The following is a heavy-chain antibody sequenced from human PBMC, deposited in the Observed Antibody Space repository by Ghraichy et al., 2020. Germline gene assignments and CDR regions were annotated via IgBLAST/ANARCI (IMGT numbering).Heavy chain of an antibody. J-gene: IGHJ5*02. V-gene: IGHV4-34*01. CDR3: SLRSAAAFRGSIFGVVIKQYNWLDP. D-gene: IGHD3-3*01. Sequence: SQTLSLTCAVYGGSFSGYYWSWIRQPPGKGLEWIGEINHSGSTNYNPALKSRVTISVDTSKNQFSLKLSTVTAADTAAYYCSLRSAAAFRGSIFGVVIKQYNWLDPLGQRTLVTVSS. CDR1: GGSFSGYY. CDR2: INHSGST.